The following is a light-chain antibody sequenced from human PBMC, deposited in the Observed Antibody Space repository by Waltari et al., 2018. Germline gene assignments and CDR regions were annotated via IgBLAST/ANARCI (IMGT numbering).Light chain of an antibody. Sequence: ETVLTHSPGTLSLSPGEKATLPTSASHRVSNNYLAWYQQHPGQAPRLLIRGASSRDTGVPERFRGSGSGTDFTLTISSLEPEDFAVYYCQQSATVPWTFGQGTKVEIK. J-gene: IGKJ1*01. CDR2: GAS. V-gene: IGKV3-20*01. CDR3: QQSATVPWT. CDR1: HRVSNNY.